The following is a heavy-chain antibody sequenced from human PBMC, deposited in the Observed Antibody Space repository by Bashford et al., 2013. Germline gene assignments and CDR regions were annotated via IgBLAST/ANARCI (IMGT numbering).Heavy chain of an antibody. CDR1: GYTFSDYY. V-gene: IGHV1-46*01. D-gene: IGHD3-10*01. CDR2: INPSGGST. J-gene: IGHJ6*02. CDR3: AKDKGRGGPPLYYYYGMDV. Sequence: ASVKVSCKASGYTFSDYYMHWVRQAPGQGLEWMGIINPSGGSTSYAQKFQGRVTMTRDTSTSTVYMELSSLRAEDTAVYYCAKDKGRGGPPLYYYYGMDVWGQGTTVTVSS.